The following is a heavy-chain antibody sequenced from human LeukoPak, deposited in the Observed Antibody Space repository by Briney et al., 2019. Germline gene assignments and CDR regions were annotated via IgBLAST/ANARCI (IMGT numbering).Heavy chain of an antibody. CDR3: ASVYIASAGIGWFDP. J-gene: IGHJ5*02. Sequence: SETLSLTCTVSDGSISHDGYYWGWIRQHPGKGLEWIGYIYYSGSTYYNTSLKSRVTISVATSKHQFSLKLSSVTAAATAVYYCASVYIASAGIGWFDPWGQGTLVTISS. D-gene: IGHD6-13*01. CDR1: DGSISHDGYY. CDR2: IYYSGST. V-gene: IGHV4-31*03.